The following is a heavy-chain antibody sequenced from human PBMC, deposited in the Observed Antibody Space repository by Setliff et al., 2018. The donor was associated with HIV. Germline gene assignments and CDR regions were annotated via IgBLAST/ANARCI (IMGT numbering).Heavy chain of an antibody. CDR3: ARSLREYSYGSPDY. J-gene: IGHJ4*02. CDR2: INAGTGNT. D-gene: IGHD5-18*01. V-gene: IGHV1-3*01. Sequence: ASVKVSCKASGYRFTGFAIHWVRQAPGQRFEWMGWINAGTGNTKYSQKFQDRVTISRDIHTNTAYMELSSLRSEDTAIYYCARSLREYSYGSPDYWGPGTLVTVSS. CDR1: GYRFTGFA.